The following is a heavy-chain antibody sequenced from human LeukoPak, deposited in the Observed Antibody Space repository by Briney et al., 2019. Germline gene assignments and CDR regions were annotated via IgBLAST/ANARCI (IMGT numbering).Heavy chain of an antibody. CDR3: ARTSSNLDY. V-gene: IGHV3-23*01. J-gene: IGHJ4*02. CDR1: GFTFSSYA. CDR2: IGGSGAGT. D-gene: IGHD6-6*01. Sequence: GGSLRLSCAASGFTFSSYAMSWVRQAPGKGLEWVSSIGGSGAGTYYADTVKGRFTISRDNSKNTLYLQMDRLRAEDTAIYFCARTSSNLDYWGQGTLVTVSS.